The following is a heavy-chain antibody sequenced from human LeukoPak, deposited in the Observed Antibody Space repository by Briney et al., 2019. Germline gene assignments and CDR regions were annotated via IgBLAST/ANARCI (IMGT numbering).Heavy chain of an antibody. CDR3: AAEDDSSGWYKHC. CDR2: IVVGSGNT. V-gene: IGHV1-58*02. Sequence: VASVKASCKASRFTFTSSAMQWVRQARGQRLEWIGWIVVGSGNTNYAQKFQERVTITRDMSTSTAYMELSSLRSEDTAVYYCAAEDDSSGWYKHCWVQGTLVTVSS. J-gene: IGHJ4*02. CDR1: RFTFTSSA. D-gene: IGHD6-13*01.